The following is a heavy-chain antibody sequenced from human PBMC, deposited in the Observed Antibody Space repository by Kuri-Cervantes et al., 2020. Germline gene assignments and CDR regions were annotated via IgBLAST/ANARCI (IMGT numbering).Heavy chain of an antibody. Sequence: GESLKISCAASGFTFSNYAMHWVRQTPGKGLEWVAVISYDGSNKYYADSVKGRFTISRDNSKNTLYLQMNSLRAEDTAVYYCAKGERKIVVVTAALDYWGQGTLVTVSS. CDR2: ISYDGSNK. CDR3: AKGERKIVVVTAALDY. CDR1: GFTFSNYA. J-gene: IGHJ4*02. D-gene: IGHD2-21*02. V-gene: IGHV3-30-3*01.